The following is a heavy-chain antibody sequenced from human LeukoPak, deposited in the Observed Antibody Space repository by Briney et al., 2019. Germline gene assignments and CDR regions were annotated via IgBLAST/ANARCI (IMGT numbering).Heavy chain of an antibody. CDR2: ISNTGSTI. CDR1: GFTFRNYE. CDR3: AKGHSAHGTGFDC. V-gene: IGHV3-48*03. Sequence: GGSLRLSCAASGFTFRNYEMNWVRQAPGKGLEWVAYISNTGSTIKYADSVKGRFTISRDNAMNSLLLQMNSLRVEDTAVYYCAKGHSAHGTGFDCWGQGTLVAVSS. J-gene: IGHJ4*02. D-gene: IGHD1-14*01.